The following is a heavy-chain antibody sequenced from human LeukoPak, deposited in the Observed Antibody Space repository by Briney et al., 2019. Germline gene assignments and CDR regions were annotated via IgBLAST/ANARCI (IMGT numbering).Heavy chain of an antibody. V-gene: IGHV3-53*01. CDR1: GFSVSNNY. D-gene: IGHD2-21*02. CDR3: ARWYCSTSNCYYDY. CDR2: IYSGGDT. Sequence: PGGSLRLSCAASGFSVSNNYMSWVRQAPGKGLEWVSFIYSGGDTKYADSVRGRFTISRDNSKNTLFLQMNSLRAVDTAVYYCARWYCSTSNCYYDYWGQGTLVTVSS. J-gene: IGHJ4*02.